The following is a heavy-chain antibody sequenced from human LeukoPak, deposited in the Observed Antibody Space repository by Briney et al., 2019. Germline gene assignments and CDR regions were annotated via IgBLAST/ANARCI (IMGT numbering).Heavy chain of an antibody. D-gene: IGHD3-10*01. CDR2: IYHSGST. J-gene: IGHJ4*02. CDR1: GASISSYY. V-gene: IGHV4-59*12. Sequence: SETLSLTCTVSGASISSYYWSWIRQPPGKGLEWIGYIYHSGSTYYNPSLKSRVTISVDRSKNQFPLKLSSVTAADTAVYYCARGSITMVRGVAYFDHWGQGTLVTVSS. CDR3: ARGSITMVRGVAYFDH.